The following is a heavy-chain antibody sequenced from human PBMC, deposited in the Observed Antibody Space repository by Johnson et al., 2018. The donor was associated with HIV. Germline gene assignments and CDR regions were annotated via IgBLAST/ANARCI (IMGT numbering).Heavy chain of an antibody. CDR3: ARDGWGSRGWDDAFDI. D-gene: IGHD5-24*01. V-gene: IGHV3-66*02. Sequence: QLVESGGGLVQPGGSLRLSCVASGFTVRSNYMSWVRQAPGKGLEWVSVIYSGGRSYYADSVKGRLTLSRDNSKNTLYLQMNSLRAEDTAVYYCARDGWGSRGWDDAFDIWGQGTMVTVSS. CDR2: IYSGGRS. J-gene: IGHJ3*02. CDR1: GFTVRSNY.